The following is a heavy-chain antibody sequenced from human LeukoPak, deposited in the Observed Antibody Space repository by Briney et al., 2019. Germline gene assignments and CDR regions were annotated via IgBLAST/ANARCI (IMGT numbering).Heavy chain of an antibody. D-gene: IGHD6-25*01. J-gene: IGHJ4*02. CDR3: ARVREQRLADPHFDY. CDR2: IYYSGST. V-gene: IGHV4-59*01. Sequence: SETLSLTCTVSGGSISSYYWSWIRQPPGKGLEWIGYIYYSGSTNYNPSLKSRVTISVDTSKNQFSLKLSSVTAADTAVYYCARVREQRLADPHFDYWGQGTLVTVSS. CDR1: GGSISSYY.